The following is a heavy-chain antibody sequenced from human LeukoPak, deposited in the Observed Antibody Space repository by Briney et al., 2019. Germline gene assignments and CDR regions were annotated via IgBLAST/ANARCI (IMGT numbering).Heavy chain of an antibody. D-gene: IGHD5-24*01. J-gene: IGHJ4*02. CDR1: GYTFTGYY. CDR2: TNPNSGGT. V-gene: IGHV1-2*02. Sequence: GASVKVSCKASGYTFTGYYMHWVRRAPGQGLEWMGWTNPNSGGTNYAQKFQGRVTMTRDTSISTAYMELSRLRSDDTAVYYCARESDGYNSLPGDYWGQGTLVTVSS. CDR3: ARESDGYNSLPGDY.